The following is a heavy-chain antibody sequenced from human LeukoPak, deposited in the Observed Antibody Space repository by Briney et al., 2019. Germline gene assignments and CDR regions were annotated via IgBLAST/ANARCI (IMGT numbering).Heavy chain of an antibody. V-gene: IGHV3-64D*06. Sequence: QPGGPLRLSCSASGFTFTSHVMHWVRQAPGKGLQYVSVISMNVQTTYYAGSVKGRFTISRDSSKNTVYLQMNSLTAEDTAVYYCVREGLERRTNFDYWGQGTLVTVSS. CDR2: ISMNVQTT. CDR3: VREGLERRTNFDY. D-gene: IGHD1-1*01. CDR1: GFTFTSHV. J-gene: IGHJ4*02.